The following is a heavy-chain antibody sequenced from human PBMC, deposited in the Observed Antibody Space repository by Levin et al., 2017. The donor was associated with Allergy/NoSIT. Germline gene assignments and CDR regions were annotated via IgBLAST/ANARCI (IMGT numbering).Heavy chain of an antibody. J-gene: IGHJ4*02. CDR1: GFTFGDYA. Sequence: PGGSLRLSCTGSGFTFGDYAMSWVRQAPGKGLEWVGFIRNKAHGGTTEYAASVKGRLTISRDDSKSIAYLQMNSLKTEDTAVYFCAGGGPPNYDYNWGSYRDGYFDYWGQGTLVTVSS. D-gene: IGHD3-16*02. CDR3: AGGGPPNYDYNWGSYRDGYFDY. V-gene: IGHV3-49*04. CDR2: IRNKAHGGTT.